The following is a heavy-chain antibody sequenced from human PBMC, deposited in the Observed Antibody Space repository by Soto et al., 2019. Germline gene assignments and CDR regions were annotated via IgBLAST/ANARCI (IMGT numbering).Heavy chain of an antibody. V-gene: IGHV4-59*08. CDR1: GGSISSYY. J-gene: IGHJ4*02. CDR3: ASYPQYCSGGSCSTLFDY. CDR2: IYYSGST. Sequence: SETLSLTCTVSGGSISSYYWSWIRQPPGKGLEWIGYIYYSGSTNYNPSPKSRVTISVDTSKNQFSLKLSSVTAADTAVYYGASYPQYCSGGSCSTLFDYWGQGTLVTVSS. D-gene: IGHD2-15*01.